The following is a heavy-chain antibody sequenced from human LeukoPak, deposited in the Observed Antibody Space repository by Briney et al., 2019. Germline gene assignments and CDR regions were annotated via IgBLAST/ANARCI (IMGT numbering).Heavy chain of an antibody. Sequence: PSETLSLTCTVSGGSISSYYWSWIRQPPGKGLEWIGYIYYSGSTNYNPSLKSRVTISVDTSKNQFSLKLSSVTAADTAVYYCARDSFSADAFDIWRQGAMVTVSS. CDR1: GGSISSYY. J-gene: IGHJ3*02. CDR3: ARDSFSADAFDI. V-gene: IGHV4-59*01. D-gene: IGHD2/OR15-2a*01. CDR2: IYYSGST.